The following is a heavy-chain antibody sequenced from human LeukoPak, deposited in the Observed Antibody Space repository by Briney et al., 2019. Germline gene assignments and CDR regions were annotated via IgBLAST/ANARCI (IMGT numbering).Heavy chain of an antibody. CDR3: ARALVVPAFDI. Sequence: GGSLRLSCAASGFTFSSYAMHWVRQAPGKGLEWVAVISYDGSNKYYADSVKGRFTISRDNSKNTLYLQMNSLRAEDTAVYYCARALVVPAFDIWGQGTMVTVSS. CDR1: GFTFSSYA. CDR2: ISYDGSNK. J-gene: IGHJ3*02. V-gene: IGHV3-30-3*01. D-gene: IGHD2-2*01.